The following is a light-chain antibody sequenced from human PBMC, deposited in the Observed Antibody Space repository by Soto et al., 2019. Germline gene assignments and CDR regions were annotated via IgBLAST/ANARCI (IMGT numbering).Light chain of an antibody. CDR3: SSYTHSTTLV. CDR2: DVS. CDR1: SSDVGSYNS. V-gene: IGLV2-18*02. Sequence: ALTQPPSVSGSPGQSVTISCTGTSSDVGSYNSVSWYQQPPGTAPKLMIYDVSNRPSGVPDRFSGSKSGNTASLTISGLQAEDEADYYCSSYTHSTTLVFGGGTKLTVL. J-gene: IGLJ2*01.